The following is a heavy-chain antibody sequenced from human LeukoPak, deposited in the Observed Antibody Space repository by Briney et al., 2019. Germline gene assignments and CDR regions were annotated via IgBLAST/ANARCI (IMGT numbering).Heavy chain of an antibody. CDR3: ARDYGAFDY. Sequence: PSETLSLTCTVSGGSISSYYWSWVRQPPGKGLEWIGYIYYSGSTNYSPSLKSRVTISVDTSKNQFSLKLSSVTAADTAVYYCARDYGAFDYWGQGTLVTVSS. J-gene: IGHJ4*02. V-gene: IGHV4-59*01. CDR1: GGSISSYY. D-gene: IGHD4-17*01. CDR2: IYYSGST.